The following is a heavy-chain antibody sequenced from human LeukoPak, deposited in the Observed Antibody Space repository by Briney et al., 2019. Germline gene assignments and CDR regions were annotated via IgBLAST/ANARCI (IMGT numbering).Heavy chain of an antibody. V-gene: IGHV3-53*01. D-gene: IGHD1-1*01. CDR2: IYSGGST. CDR3: ARDRVNWNDVGGLFDY. Sequence: PGGSLRLSCAASGFTVSSNYMSWVRQAPGKGLEWVPLIYSGGSTSYADSVKGRFTFSRDNSKNTLYLQMNSLRAEDTAVYYCARDRVNWNDVGGLFDYWGQGTLVTVSS. CDR1: GFTVSSNY. J-gene: IGHJ4*02.